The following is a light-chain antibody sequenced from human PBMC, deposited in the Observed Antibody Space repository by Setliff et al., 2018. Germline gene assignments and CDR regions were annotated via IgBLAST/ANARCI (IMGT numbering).Light chain of an antibody. CDR3: SSYAGSNNFPYV. J-gene: IGLJ1*01. CDR1: SSNIGSHS. Sequence: LTQPPSASGTPGQRVTISCSGSSSNIGSHSVNWYQQLPGTAPKLLIYKNSQRSSGVPDRFSGSKSGTSASLAISGLQSEDEADYYCSSYAGSNNFPYVFGTGTKVTVL. V-gene: IGLV1-44*01. CDR2: KNS.